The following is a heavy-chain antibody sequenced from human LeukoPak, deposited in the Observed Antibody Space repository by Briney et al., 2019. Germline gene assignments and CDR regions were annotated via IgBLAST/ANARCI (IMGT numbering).Heavy chain of an antibody. CDR3: ARGSGYFDH. J-gene: IGHJ4*02. CDR2: ISSDGSRQ. V-gene: IGHV3-30*04. D-gene: IGHD3-3*01. CDR1: GFTFKNFA. Sequence: GGSLRLSCAASGFTFKNFAMHWVRQAPGKGLAWVTLISSDGSRQNYADSVTGRFTISRDNSRNTLFPQMNSLKPEDTAVYYCARGSGYFDHWGQGTLVTVSS.